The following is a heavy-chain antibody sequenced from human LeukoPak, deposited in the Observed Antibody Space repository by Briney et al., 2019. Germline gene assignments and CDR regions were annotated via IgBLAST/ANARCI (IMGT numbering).Heavy chain of an antibody. CDR2: IYYSGST. J-gene: IGHJ4*02. Sequence: SEALSLTCTVSGGSIISYYWSWIRQPPGKGLEWIGYIYYSGSTNYNPSLKSRVTISVDTSKNQFSLKLSSVTAADTAVYYCARSHSVWSSFDYWGQGTLVTVSS. D-gene: IGHD3-3*01. V-gene: IGHV4-59*01. CDR3: ARSHSVWSSFDY. CDR1: GGSIISYY.